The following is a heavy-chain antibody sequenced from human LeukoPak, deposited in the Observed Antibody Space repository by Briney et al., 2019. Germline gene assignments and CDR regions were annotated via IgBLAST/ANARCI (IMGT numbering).Heavy chain of an antibody. J-gene: IGHJ4*02. CDR2: IPYDGSNK. V-gene: IGHV3-30-3*01. CDR3: ARRGTVLDY. D-gene: IGHD3-10*01. Sequence: PGRSLRLSCAASGFTFSSYTMHWVRQAPGKGLEWVAVIPYDGSNKYYADSVKGRFTISRDNSKNTLNLQMNSLRGEDAALHYCARRGTVLDYWGQGTLVTVSS. CDR1: GFTFSSYT.